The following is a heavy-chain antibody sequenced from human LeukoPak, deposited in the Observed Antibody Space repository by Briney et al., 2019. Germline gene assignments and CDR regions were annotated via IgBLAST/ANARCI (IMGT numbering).Heavy chain of an antibody. V-gene: IGHV3-23*01. J-gene: IGHJ4*02. CDR2: ISGSGGST. CDR1: GFTFSSYA. CDR3: ARKPCCRPTCQFDY. Sequence: GGSLRLSCAASGFTFSSYAMSWVRQAPGKGLEWVSAISGSGGSTYYADSVKGRFTISRDNSKNTLYLQMNTLRAEDTAVYYCARKPCCRPTCQFDYWGQGTLVTVSS.